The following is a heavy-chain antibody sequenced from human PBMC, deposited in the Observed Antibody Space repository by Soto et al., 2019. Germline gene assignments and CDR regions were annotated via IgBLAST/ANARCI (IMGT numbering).Heavy chain of an antibody. CDR3: AKDLMVRGVAFDY. CDR1: GFTFSSYG. V-gene: IGHV3-30*18. D-gene: IGHD3-10*01. Sequence: GGSLRLSCAASGFTFSSYGMHWVRQAPGKGLEWVAVISYDGSNKYYADSVKGRFTISRDNSKNTLYLQMNSLRAEDTAVYYCAKDLMVRGVAFDYWGQGTLVTVSS. CDR2: ISYDGSNK. J-gene: IGHJ4*02.